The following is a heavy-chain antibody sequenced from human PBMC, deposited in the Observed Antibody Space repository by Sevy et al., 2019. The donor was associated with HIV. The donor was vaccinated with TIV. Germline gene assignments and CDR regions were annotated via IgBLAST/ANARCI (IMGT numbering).Heavy chain of an antibody. Sequence: ASVKVSCKASGGTFSSYAISWVRQAPGQGLEWMGRIIPIFGTANYAQKFQGRVTITADESTSTAYMELSSLRSEDTAVYYCARDGGYSGYVGFDYWGQGTLVTVST. J-gene: IGHJ4*02. CDR2: IIPIFGTA. V-gene: IGHV1-69*13. D-gene: IGHD5-12*01. CDR1: GGTFSSYA. CDR3: ARDGGYSGYVGFDY.